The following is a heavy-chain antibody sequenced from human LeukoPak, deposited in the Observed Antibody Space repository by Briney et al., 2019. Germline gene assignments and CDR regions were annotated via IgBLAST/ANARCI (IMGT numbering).Heavy chain of an antibody. V-gene: IGHV4-4*02. CDR1: GGSISSSNW. J-gene: IGHJ4*02. Sequence: SETLSLTCAVSGGSISSSNWWSWVRPPPGKGLEWIGEIYHSGSTNYNPSLKSRVTISVDKSKNQFSLKLSSVTAADTAVYYCARGNYYDSSGYSPLYYFDYWGQGTLVTVSS. CDR2: IYHSGST. CDR3: ARGNYYDSSGYSPLYYFDY. D-gene: IGHD3-22*01.